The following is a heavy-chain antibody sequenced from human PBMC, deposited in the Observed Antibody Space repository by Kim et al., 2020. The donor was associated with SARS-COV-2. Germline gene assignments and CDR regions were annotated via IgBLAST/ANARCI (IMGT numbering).Heavy chain of an antibody. V-gene: IGHV4-34*01. D-gene: IGHD2-21*02. CDR1: GGSFSGYY. CDR2: INHSGST. Sequence: SETLSLTCAVYGGSFSGYYWSWIRQPPGKGLEWIGEINHSGSTNYNPSLKSRVTISVDTSKNQFSLKLSSVTAADTAVYYCARERHSSGWYIGHVVTAIPRVYFDYWGQGTLVTVSS. CDR3: ARERHSSGWYIGHVVTAIPRVYFDY. J-gene: IGHJ4*02.